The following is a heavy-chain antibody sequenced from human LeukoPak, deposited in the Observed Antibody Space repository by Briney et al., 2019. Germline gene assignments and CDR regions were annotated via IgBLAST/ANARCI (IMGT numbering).Heavy chain of an antibody. CDR3: ARWGSVGNDY. D-gene: IGHD1-26*01. Sequence: SETLSLTCTVSGGSLSSYYWSWIRQPPGKGLEWIGYIYYSGSTNYNPSLKSRVTISVDTSKNQFSLKLSSVTAADTAVYYCARWGSVGNDYWGQGTLVTVSS. CDR2: IYYSGST. CDR1: GGSLSSYY. V-gene: IGHV4-59*01. J-gene: IGHJ4*02.